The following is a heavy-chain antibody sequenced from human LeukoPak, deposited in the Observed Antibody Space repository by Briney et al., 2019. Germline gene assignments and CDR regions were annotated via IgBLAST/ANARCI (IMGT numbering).Heavy chain of an antibody. J-gene: IGHJ4*02. D-gene: IGHD3-22*01. CDR3: ARDGRNYYDKSGYYSALAY. CDR1: GFTFSSYA. CDR2: ISYDGRNK. Sequence: GGSLRLSCAASGFTFSSYAMHWVRQAPGKGLEWVAVISYDGRNKHHADSVKGRFTISRDNSKNTLYLQMNSLRADDTAVYYCARDGRNYYDKSGYYSALAYWGQGTLVTVSS. V-gene: IGHV3-30*04.